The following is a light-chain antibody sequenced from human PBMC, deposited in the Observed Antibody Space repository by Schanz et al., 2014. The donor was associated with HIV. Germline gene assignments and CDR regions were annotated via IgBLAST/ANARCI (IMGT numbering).Light chain of an antibody. CDR3: GTWDSRMSVGFV. J-gene: IGLJ1*01. CDR2: DSN. Sequence: QSELTQPPSVSAAPGQRVTISCSGHSYSIGNNFVSWFQQLPGTAPKLLIYDSNKRPSGIPDRFSGSKSGTSATLVITGLQTGDEADYYCGTWDSRMSVGFVFGSGTKVTVL. CDR1: SYSIGNNF. V-gene: IGLV1-51*01.